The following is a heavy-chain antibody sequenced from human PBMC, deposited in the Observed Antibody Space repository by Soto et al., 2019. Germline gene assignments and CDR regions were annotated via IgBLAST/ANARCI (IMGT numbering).Heavy chain of an antibody. CDR1: GGSISSSSYY. J-gene: IGHJ6*02. CDR3: ARQSYYYGMDV. CDR2: IYYSGST. Sequence: PSETLSLTXTVSGGSISSSSYYWGWIRQPPGKGLEWIGSIYYSGSTYYNPSLKSRVTISVDTSKNQFSLKLSSVTAADTAVYYCARQSYYYGMDVWGQGTTVTVSS. V-gene: IGHV4-39*01.